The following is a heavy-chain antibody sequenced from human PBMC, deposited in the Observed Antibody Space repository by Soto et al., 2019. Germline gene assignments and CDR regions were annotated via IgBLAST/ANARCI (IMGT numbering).Heavy chain of an antibody. CDR2: IYYSGST. D-gene: IGHD1-26*01. J-gene: IGHJ4*02. V-gene: IGHV4-59*01. CDR3: ARTGSGSYSDD. Sequence: SETLSLTCTVSGGSISSYYWSWIRQPPGKGLEWIGYIYYSGSTNYNPSLKSRVTISVDTSKNQFSLKLSSVTAADTAVYYCARTGSGSYSDDRGQGTLVTVSS. CDR1: GGSISSYY.